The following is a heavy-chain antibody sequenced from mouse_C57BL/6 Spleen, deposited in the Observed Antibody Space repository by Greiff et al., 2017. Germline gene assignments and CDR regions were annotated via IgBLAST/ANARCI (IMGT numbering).Heavy chain of an antibody. V-gene: IGHV1-50*01. D-gene: IGHD1-1*01. CDR2: IDPSDGST. J-gene: IGHJ4*01. CDR1: GYTFTSYW. CDR3: ARSTGDAMDY. Sequence: QVQLQQPGAELVKPGASVKLSCKASGYTFTSYWMQWVKQRPGQGLEWIGEIDPSDGSTNYNQKFKGKATLTVDPSSSTAYLQLSSLASEDSAVYYCARSTGDAMDYWGQGTSVTVSS.